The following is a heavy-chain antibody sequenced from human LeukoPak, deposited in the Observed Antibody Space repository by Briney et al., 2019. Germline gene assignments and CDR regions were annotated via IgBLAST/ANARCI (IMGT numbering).Heavy chain of an antibody. Sequence: QPGGSLRLSCTASGFTFSDHAMHWVRQAPGKGLEWVTVISYHARDQFYADSVKGRFTVSRDSSRNTLYLQMDSLRAEDSAVYYCAAQPCINGICYLDYWGQGTLVTVSS. V-gene: IGHV3-30*04. CDR1: GFTFSDHA. CDR2: ISYHARDQ. J-gene: IGHJ4*02. CDR3: AAQPCINGICYLDY. D-gene: IGHD2-8*01.